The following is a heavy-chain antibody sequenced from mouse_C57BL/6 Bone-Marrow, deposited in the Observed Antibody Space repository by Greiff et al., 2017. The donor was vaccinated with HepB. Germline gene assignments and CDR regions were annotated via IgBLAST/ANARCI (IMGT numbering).Heavy chain of an antibody. V-gene: IGHV5-17*01. CDR3: AKYGNYAFDY. CDR2: ISSGSSTI. Sequence: DVMLVESGGGLVKPGGSLKLSCAASGFTFSDYGMHWVRQAPEKGLEWVAYISSGSSTIYYADTVKGRFTISRDNAKNTLFLQMTSLRSEDTAMYYCAKYGNYAFDYWGQGTTLTVSS. J-gene: IGHJ2*01. D-gene: IGHD2-10*02. CDR1: GFTFSDYG.